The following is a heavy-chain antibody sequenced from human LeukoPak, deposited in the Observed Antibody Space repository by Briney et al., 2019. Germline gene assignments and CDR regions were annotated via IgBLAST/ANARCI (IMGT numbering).Heavy chain of an antibody. V-gene: IGHV3-9*01. D-gene: IGHD3-22*01. Sequence: GRSLRLSCAASGFTFDDYAMHWVRQAPGKGLEWVSGITWSRDNIGYGDSVKGRFTISRDNVKNVLYLQMTSLRPEDTASYYCAKDLSSAITSALVLDVWGQGTTVIVSS. J-gene: IGHJ6*02. CDR1: GFTFDDYA. CDR2: ITWSRDNI. CDR3: AKDLSSAITSALVLDV.